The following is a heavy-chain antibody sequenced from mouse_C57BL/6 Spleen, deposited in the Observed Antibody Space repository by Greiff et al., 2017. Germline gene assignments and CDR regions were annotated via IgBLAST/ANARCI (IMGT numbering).Heavy chain of an antibody. V-gene: IGHV1-64*01. CDR1: GYTFTSYW. CDR3: AGWYRYYFDY. Sequence: QVQLQQPGAELVKPGASVKLSCKASGYTFTSYWMHWVKQRPGQGLAWFGMYHPNSGSTNSNEKFKSKATLTVDKSSSTAYIQLSSLTSEDSAVYYCAGWYRYYFDYWGQGTTLTVSS. D-gene: IGHD1-1*02. J-gene: IGHJ2*01. CDR2: YHPNSGST.